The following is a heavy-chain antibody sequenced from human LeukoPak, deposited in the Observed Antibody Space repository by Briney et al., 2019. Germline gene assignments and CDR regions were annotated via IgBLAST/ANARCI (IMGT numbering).Heavy chain of an antibody. V-gene: IGHV4-61*02. J-gene: IGHJ3*02. CDR1: GGSISSGSYY. CDR2: IYTSGST. CDR3: ARGYSSGWDDAFDI. D-gene: IGHD6-19*01. Sequence: SETLSLTCTVSGGSISSGSYYWSWIRQPAGKGLEWIGRIYTSGSTNYNPSLKSRVTISVDTSKNQFSLKLSSVTAADTAVYYCARGYSSGWDDAFDIWGQGTMVTVSS.